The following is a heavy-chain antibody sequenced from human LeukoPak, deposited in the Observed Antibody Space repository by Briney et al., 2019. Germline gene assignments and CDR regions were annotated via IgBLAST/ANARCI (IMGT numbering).Heavy chain of an antibody. CDR2: IYYSGST. D-gene: IGHD3-22*01. V-gene: IGHV4-38-2*02. CDR3: ARRPPYYYDSSGFDY. J-gene: IGHJ4*02. Sequence: SETLSLTCTVSGYSISSGYYWGWIRQPPGKGLEWIGYIYYSGSTNYNPSLKSRVTISVETSKNEFSLKLRSVTAADTAVYYCARRPPYYYDSSGFDYWGQGTLVTVSS. CDR1: GYSISSGYY.